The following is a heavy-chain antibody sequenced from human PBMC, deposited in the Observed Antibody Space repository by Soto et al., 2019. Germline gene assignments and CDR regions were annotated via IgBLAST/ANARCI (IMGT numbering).Heavy chain of an antibody. Sequence: GESLKISCQCSGYTFSNFWIGWVRQLPGQGLEWMGIIYPGDHETRYSPSFLGKVTISADKSTTTAYLQWSILKASDSAMYYCTRPRRGYGMDIWGQGTTVTVSS. CDR3: TRPRRGYGMDI. V-gene: IGHV5-51*01. CDR1: GYTFSNFW. J-gene: IGHJ6*02. D-gene: IGHD3-10*01. CDR2: IYPGDHET.